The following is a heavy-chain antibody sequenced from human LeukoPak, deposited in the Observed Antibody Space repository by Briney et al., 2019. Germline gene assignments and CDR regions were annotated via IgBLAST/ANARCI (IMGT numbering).Heavy chain of an antibody. CDR3: AKDVSVTTLRGYVDY. CDR2: ISSSGDST. D-gene: IGHD4-17*01. V-gene: IGHV3-23*01. CDR1: GFPFSTYA. J-gene: IGHJ4*02. Sequence: GGSLRLSCAASGFPFSTYAMSWVRQVAGKGLEWVSVISSSGDSTYYADSVKGRFTISRDNSKNTLYLQMNSLRAEDTAVYYCAKDVSVTTLRGYVDYWGQGALVTVSS.